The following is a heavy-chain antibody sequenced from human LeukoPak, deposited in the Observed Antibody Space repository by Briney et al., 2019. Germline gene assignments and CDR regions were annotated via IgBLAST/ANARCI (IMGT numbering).Heavy chain of an antibody. D-gene: IGHD2-15*01. CDR1: GGTFSSYA. Sequence: GASVKVSCEASGGTFSSYAISWVRQAPGQGLEWMGGIIPIFGTANYAQKFQGRVTITADESTSTAYMELSSLRSEDTAVYYCASCSGGSCYSGDTWFDPWGQGTLVTVSS. CDR3: ASCSGGSCYSGDTWFDP. V-gene: IGHV1-69*13. CDR2: IIPIFGTA. J-gene: IGHJ5*02.